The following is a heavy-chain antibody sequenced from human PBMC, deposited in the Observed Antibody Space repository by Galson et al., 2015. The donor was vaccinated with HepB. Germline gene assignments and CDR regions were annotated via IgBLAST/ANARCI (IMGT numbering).Heavy chain of an antibody. CDR1: GYTFNSYG. CDR3: TKDRPFLSVAPTLYYFDH. D-gene: IGHD5-12*01. J-gene: IGHJ4*02. V-gene: IGHV1-18*01. CDR2: VSAYNGDT. Sequence: SVKVSCKASGYTFNSYGISWVRQAPGQGLEWMGWVSAYNGDTESAQTFQDRVIMTTDTSTTTAYLELRSLTSDDTAVYYCTKDRPFLSVAPTLYYFDHWGQGTLATVSS.